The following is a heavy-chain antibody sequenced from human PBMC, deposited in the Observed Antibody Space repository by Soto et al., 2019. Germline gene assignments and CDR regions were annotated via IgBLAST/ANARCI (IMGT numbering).Heavy chain of an antibody. CDR3: ARDIDMDIVVEVAATAPGY. D-gene: IGHD2-15*01. V-gene: IGHV1-2*02. J-gene: IGHJ4*02. Sequence: ASVKVFCKASGYTFTGYYMHWVRQAPGQGLEWMGWINPNSGGTNYAQKLQGRVTMTRDPSISTAYMELSRLRSDDTAVYYCARDIDMDIVVEVAATAPGYWGQGTLVTVSS. CDR1: GYTFTGYY. CDR2: INPNSGGT.